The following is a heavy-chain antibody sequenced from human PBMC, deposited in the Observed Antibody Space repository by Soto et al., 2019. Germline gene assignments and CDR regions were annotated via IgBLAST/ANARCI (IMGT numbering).Heavy chain of an antibody. D-gene: IGHD4-17*01. V-gene: IGHV3-48*02. CDR1: GFTFSSYS. CDR3: AREPSGGDDYGDPRES. J-gene: IGHJ5*02. CDR2: ISSDSGTI. Sequence: EAQLVESGGGLVQPGGSLRLSCAASGFTFSSYSMNWVRQAPGKGLEWVSYISSDSGTIYYADSVKGRFTISRDNAKNSLYLQMNSLRDEDTAVYYCAREPSGGDDYGDPRESWGQGTLVTVSS.